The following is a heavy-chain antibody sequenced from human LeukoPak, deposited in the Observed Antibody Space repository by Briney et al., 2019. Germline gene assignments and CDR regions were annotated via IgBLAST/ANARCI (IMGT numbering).Heavy chain of an antibody. CDR1: GGSFSGYY. D-gene: IGHD1-14*01. CDR3: ASVSGYDPNWFDP. J-gene: IGHJ5*02. Sequence: SETLSLTCAFYGGSFSGYYWSWIRQPPGKGLEWIGEINHSGSTNYNPSLKSRVTISVDTSKNQFSLKLSSVTAADTAVYYCASVSGYDPNWFDPWGQGTLVTVSS. CDR2: INHSGST. V-gene: IGHV4-34*01.